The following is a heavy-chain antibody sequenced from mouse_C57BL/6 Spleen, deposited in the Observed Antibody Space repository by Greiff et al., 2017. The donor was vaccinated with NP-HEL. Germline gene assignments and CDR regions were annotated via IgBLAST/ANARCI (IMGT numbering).Heavy chain of an antibody. J-gene: IGHJ3*01. CDR2: ISYSGST. D-gene: IGHD2-5*01. Sequence: DVKLQESGPGLAKPSQTLSLTCSVTGYSITSDYWNWIRKFPGNKLEYMGYISYSGSTYYNPSLKSRISITRDTSKNQYYLQLNSVTTEDTATYYCARRGGTTSYYSNYGWFAYWGQGTLVTVSA. CDR1: GYSITSDY. V-gene: IGHV3-8*01. CDR3: ARRGGTTSYYSNYGWFAY.